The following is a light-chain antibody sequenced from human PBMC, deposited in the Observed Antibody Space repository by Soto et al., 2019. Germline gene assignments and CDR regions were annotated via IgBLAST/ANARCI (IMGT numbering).Light chain of an antibody. Sequence: SEVPQPPCTLSLSPGERASLCCSSSQSVSSSYLAWYQQQPGQAPRLLIYGASSRATGIPDRFSGSGSGTDFTLTISRLEPEDFAVYYCQQYGISPITFGQGTRLEIK. CDR1: QSVSSSY. CDR3: QQYGISPIT. V-gene: IGKV3-20*01. J-gene: IGKJ5*01. CDR2: GAS.